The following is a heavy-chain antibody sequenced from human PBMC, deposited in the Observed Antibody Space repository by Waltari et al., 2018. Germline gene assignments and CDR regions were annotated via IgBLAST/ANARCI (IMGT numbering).Heavy chain of an antibody. CDR1: GGTFSSYA. CDR3: ARDLQRAEYSSSWYYFDY. J-gene: IGHJ4*02. CDR2: IIPIIGIA. Sequence: QVQLVQSGAEVKKPGSSVKVSCKASGGTFSSYAISWVRQAPGQGLEWMGGIIPIIGIANYAQKFQGRVTITADESTSTAYMELSSLRSEDTAVYYCARDLQRAEYSSSWYYFDYWGQGTLVTVSS. D-gene: IGHD6-13*01. V-gene: IGHV1-69*12.